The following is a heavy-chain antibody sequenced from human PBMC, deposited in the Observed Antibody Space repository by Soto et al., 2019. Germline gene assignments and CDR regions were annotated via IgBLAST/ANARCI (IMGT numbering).Heavy chain of an antibody. J-gene: IGHJ4*02. V-gene: IGHV3-53*01. CDR1: GFTVGNNY. CDR3: AKDGRGSGSHYNSFGY. Sequence: GGSLRLSCAASGFTVGNNYMSWVRQAPGKGLEWVSLIYSTGTTKYADSVKGRFTVSRDNAKNTLYLQMNSLRAEDTAVYYCAKDGRGSGSHYNSFGYWGQGTLVTVSS. CDR2: IYSTGTT. D-gene: IGHD3-10*01.